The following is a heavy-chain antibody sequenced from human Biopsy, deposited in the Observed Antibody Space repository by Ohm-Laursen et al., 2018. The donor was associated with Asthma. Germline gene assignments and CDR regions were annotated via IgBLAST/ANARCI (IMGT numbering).Heavy chain of an antibody. V-gene: IGHV3-53*01. J-gene: IGHJ4*02. D-gene: IGHD3-22*01. CDR3: ARGDSSNWSHYYFDY. Sequence: LSLTCAATGFAVSRDHMFWVRQAPGKGLEWVSVIYSGGTSHTADSVRGRFTISRDYSKNTLYLQMHSLRAKDTAVYYCARGDSSNWSHYYFDYWGQGTLVTVSS. CDR2: IYSGGTS. CDR1: GFAVSRDH.